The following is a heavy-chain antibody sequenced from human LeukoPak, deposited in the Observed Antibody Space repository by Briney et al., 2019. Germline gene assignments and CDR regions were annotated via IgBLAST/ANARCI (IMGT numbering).Heavy chain of an antibody. CDR1: GGSISSSNW. CDR2: IYHSGST. D-gene: IGHD3-16*01. J-gene: IGHJ5*02. Sequence: SETLSLTCAVSGGSISSSNWWSWVRQPPGKGLEWIGEIYHSGSTNYNPSLKSRVTISVDKSKNQFSLKLSSVTAADTAVYYCARTLGLPQINWFDPWGQGTLVTVSS. CDR3: ARTLGLPQINWFDP. V-gene: IGHV4-4*02.